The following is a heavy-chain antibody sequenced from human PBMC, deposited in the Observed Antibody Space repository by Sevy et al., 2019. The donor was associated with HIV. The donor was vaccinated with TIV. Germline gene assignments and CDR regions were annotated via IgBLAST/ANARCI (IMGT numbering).Heavy chain of an antibody. J-gene: IGHJ4*02. V-gene: IGHV3-9*01. D-gene: IGHD3-10*01. CDR2: RSWNSDSI. Sequence: GGSLRLSCEVSGFKFDDYAMQWVRRPPGKGLEWVSGRSWNSDSIGYVDSVKGRFTISRDNAKNSLYLQMNSLRPEDSALYYSVSLGATTGSGFDSWGQGTRVTVSS. CDR1: GFKFDDYA. CDR3: VSLGATTGSGFDS.